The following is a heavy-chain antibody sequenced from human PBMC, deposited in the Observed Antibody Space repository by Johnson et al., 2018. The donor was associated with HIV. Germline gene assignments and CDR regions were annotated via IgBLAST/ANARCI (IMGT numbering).Heavy chain of an antibody. CDR2: IKRKTDGGTT. V-gene: IGHV3-15*01. Sequence: VQLVESGGGLVKPGGSLRLSCAASGFTFSNAWMSWVRQAPGKGLEWVGRIKRKTDGGTTDYAAPVKGRFTISRDDSKNTLYLQMNSLKTEDTAVYYCARVVGYKYGSAGDNDAFDIWGQGTMVTVSS. CDR3: ARVVGYKYGSAGDNDAFDI. J-gene: IGHJ3*02. D-gene: IGHD5-18*01. CDR1: GFTFSNAW.